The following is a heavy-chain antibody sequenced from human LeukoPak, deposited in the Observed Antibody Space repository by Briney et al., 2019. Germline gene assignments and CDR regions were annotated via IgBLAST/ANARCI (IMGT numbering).Heavy chain of an antibody. CDR3: AKNPSIWGLRYYFDY. Sequence: GGSLRLSCAASGFTFSSYGMHWVRQAPGKGLEWVAVISYDGSNKYYADSVKGRFTISRDNSKNTLYLQMNSLRAEDTAVYYCAKNPSIWGLRYYFDYWGQGTLVTDSS. CDR2: ISYDGSNK. CDR1: GFTFSSYG. V-gene: IGHV3-30*18. J-gene: IGHJ4*02. D-gene: IGHD5-12*01.